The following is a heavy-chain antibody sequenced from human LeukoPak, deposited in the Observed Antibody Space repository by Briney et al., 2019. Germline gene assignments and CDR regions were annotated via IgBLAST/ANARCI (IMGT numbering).Heavy chain of an antibody. Sequence: GGSLRLSCAASGFTFSNYEMNWLRHAPGLGRKWVSYISSSGSIIYYADSVKGRFTISRGNAKNSLYLQMNSLRAEDTAVYYCAELGITMIGGVWGKGTTVTISS. CDR3: AELGITMIGGV. CDR2: ISSSGSII. CDR1: GFTFSNYE. D-gene: IGHD3-10*02. V-gene: IGHV3-48*03. J-gene: IGHJ6*04.